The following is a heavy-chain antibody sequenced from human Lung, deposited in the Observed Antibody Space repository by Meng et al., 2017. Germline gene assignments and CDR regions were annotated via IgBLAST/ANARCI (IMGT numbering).Heavy chain of an antibody. D-gene: IGHD6-13*01. V-gene: IGHV1-2*06. CDR3: ARDEDISAAGKLFGDY. CDR1: DYPSPDDW. CDR2: IKPKGGDT. Sequence: QVQRGQVGVAVQKPGASVTVSCKASDYPSPDDWLHWVRRAPGQGLEWMGRIKPKGGDTHYAQRFQGRVTMTGDTSISTAYMELSGLRSDDTAMYYCARDEDISAAGKLFGDYWGQGTLVTVSS. J-gene: IGHJ4*02.